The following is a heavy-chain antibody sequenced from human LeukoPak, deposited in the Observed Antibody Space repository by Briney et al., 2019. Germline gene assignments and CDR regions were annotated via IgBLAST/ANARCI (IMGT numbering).Heavy chain of an antibody. Sequence: GGSLRLSCAASAFTFSSYGMHWVREAPGKGLEWVAVISYDGSNKYYADSVKGRFTISRDNSKNTLYLQMNSLRAEDTAVYYCANPSHDYWGQGTLVTVSS. CDR1: AFTFSSYG. J-gene: IGHJ4*02. CDR3: ANPSHDY. V-gene: IGHV3-30*18. CDR2: ISYDGSNK.